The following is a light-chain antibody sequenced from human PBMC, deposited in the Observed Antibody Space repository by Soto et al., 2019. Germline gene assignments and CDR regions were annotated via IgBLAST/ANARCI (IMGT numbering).Light chain of an antibody. CDR1: SSDVGSYNL. CDR2: EGS. CDR3: CSYAGSNTYV. V-gene: IGLV2-23*01. J-gene: IGLJ1*01. Sequence: QSALTQPASVSGSPGQSITISCTGTSSDVGSYNLVSWYQQHPGKAPKLMIYEGSKRPSGVSNHFSGSKSGNTASLTISGLRTEDEADYYCCSYAGSNTYVFGTGTKLTVL.